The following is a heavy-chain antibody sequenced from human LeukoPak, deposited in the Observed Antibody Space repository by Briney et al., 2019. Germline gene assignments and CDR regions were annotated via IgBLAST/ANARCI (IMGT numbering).Heavy chain of an antibody. CDR2: ISGSGGST. D-gene: IGHD1-26*01. Sequence: GGSLRLSCAASGFTFSSYAMSWVRQAPGKGLEWGSGISGSGGSTYYADSVKGRFTISRDNSKNTLYLQMNSLRAEDTAVYYCAKDGLGIGVSYWGQGTLVTVSS. CDR3: AKDGLGIGVSY. V-gene: IGHV3-23*01. J-gene: IGHJ4*02. CDR1: GFTFSSYA.